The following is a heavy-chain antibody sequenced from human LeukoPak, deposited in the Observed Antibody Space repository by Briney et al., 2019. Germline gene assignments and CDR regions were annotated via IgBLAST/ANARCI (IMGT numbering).Heavy chain of an antibody. V-gene: IGHV4-4*07. D-gene: IGHD1-14*01. CDR1: GGSISSYY. J-gene: IGHJ4*02. CDR3: ARVEGLGGRKIDY. CDR2: IYNSGST. Sequence: PSETLSLTCTVSGGSISSYYWSWIRQPAGKGLEWIGRIYNSGSTSYNPSLKSRVTMSVDTSKNQFSLKLTSVTAADTAVYYCARVEGLGGRKIDYWGQGTLVTVSS.